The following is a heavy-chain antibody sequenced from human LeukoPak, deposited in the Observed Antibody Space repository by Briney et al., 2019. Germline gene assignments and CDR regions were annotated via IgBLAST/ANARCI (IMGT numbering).Heavy chain of an antibody. CDR2: IKQDGSEK. D-gene: IGHD3-22*01. CDR1: GFTFSSYW. CDR3: ARGLFGSPYYFDY. Sequence: GGSLRLSCAASGFTFSSYWMSWVRQAPGKGLEWVANIKQDGSEKYYVDSVKGRFTISRDNAKNSLYLQMNSLRAEDTAVYYCARGLFGSPYYFDYWGQGTLVTVSS. V-gene: IGHV3-7*01. J-gene: IGHJ4*02.